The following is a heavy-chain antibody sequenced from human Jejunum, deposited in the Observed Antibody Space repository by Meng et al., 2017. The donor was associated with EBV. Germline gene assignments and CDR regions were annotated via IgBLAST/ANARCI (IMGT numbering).Heavy chain of an antibody. Sequence: QVQCQESGPGLVNPSDTRSLTCAFSGYSMSNSNWWGWIRQPPGKGLEWISYIYYTWTTYYNPSLKSRVTMSIDKTKNHFTLKLTSVTTMDTAVYYCAKRMPGTGFDYWGQGTLVTVSS. CDR1: GYSMSNSNW. J-gene: IGHJ4*02. D-gene: IGHD1-1*01. V-gene: IGHV4-28*01. CDR2: IYYTWTT. CDR3: AKRMPGTGFDY.